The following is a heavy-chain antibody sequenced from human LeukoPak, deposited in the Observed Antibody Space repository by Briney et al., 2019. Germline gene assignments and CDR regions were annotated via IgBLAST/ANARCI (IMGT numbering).Heavy chain of an antibody. CDR2: ISNNGGYT. V-gene: IGHV3-23*01. CDR3: ARSSPSSGSLDY. CDR1: GFTFSSSA. D-gene: IGHD1-26*01. Sequence: GGSLRLSCAASGFTFSSSAMSWVRQAPGKGLEWVSAISNNGGYTYYADSVQGRFTISRDNSKNTLYLQMNSLRAEDTAVYYCARSSPSSGSLDYWGQGTLVTVSS. J-gene: IGHJ4*02.